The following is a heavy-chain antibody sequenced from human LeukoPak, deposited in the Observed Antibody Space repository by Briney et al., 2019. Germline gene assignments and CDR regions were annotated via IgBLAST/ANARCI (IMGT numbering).Heavy chain of an antibody. V-gene: IGHV1-8*01. D-gene: IGHD6-13*01. CDR3: ARGSTSQYYYYYGMDV. CDR2: MNPNSGNT. CDR1: GYTFTSYD. Sequence: ASVKVSCKASGYTFTSYDINWVRQATGQGLEWMGWMNPNSGNTGYAQKFQGRVTMTRNTSISTAYMELSSLRSEDTAVYYCARGSTSQYYYYYGMDVWGQGTTVTVS. J-gene: IGHJ6*02.